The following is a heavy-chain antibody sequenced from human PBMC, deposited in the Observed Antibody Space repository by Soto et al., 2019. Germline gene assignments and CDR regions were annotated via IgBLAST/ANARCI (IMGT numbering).Heavy chain of an antibody. CDR2: INPSGGST. CDR3: ARGLMVYATYYHYYMDV. J-gene: IGHJ6*03. Sequence: GASVKVSCKASGYTFTSYYMHWVRQAPGQGLEWMGIINPSGGSTSYAQKFQGRVTMTRDTSTSTVYMELSSLRSEDTAVYYCARGLMVYATYYHYYMDVWGKGTTVTVSS. D-gene: IGHD2-8*01. CDR1: GYTFTSYY. V-gene: IGHV1-46*03.